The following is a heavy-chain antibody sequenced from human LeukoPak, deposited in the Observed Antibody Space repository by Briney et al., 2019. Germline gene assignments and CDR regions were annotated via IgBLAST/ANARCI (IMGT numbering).Heavy chain of an antibody. CDR3: ARVGATLNGFDY. CDR1: GYTFTSYY. V-gene: IGHV1-46*01. Sequence: ASVKGSCKASGYTFTSYYMQWVRQAPGQGLEWMGTINARGGSTSYAQKFQGRVTMTRDPSTNTVYMDLSSLTSEDTAVYYCARVGATLNGFDYWGQGTLVTVSS. CDR2: INARGGST. D-gene: IGHD1-26*01. J-gene: IGHJ4*02.